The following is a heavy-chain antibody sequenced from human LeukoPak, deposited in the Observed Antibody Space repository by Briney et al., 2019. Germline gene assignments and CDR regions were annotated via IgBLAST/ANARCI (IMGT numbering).Heavy chain of an antibody. D-gene: IGHD2-15*01. V-gene: IGHV3-33*01. J-gene: IGHJ4*02. CDR1: GYTFSNYV. Sequence: GGSLRLSCAASGYTFSNYVMHWGRGPPGKGREWEAVLWYDGSRKYYAHPVKGRFTLSRDDSRNTMYLQMHSLGAEDTRVYYWAGEDCSGGACYQSDYWGRGTLVTVPS. CDR2: LWYDGSRK. CDR3: AGEDCSGGACYQSDY.